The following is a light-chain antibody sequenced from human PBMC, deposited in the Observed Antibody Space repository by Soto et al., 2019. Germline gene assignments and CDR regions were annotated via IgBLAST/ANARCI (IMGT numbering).Light chain of an antibody. CDR2: NVS. CDR1: QRVYNW. J-gene: IGKJ3*01. CDR3: PQYNCYVS. Sequence: QMTQSPSTVSASVGASVTITCRADQRVYNWLAWYQQKPGKAPKLLMSNVSTLETGVSSRFRGSGFGTEFTLAITSLQPDDFGTYYCPQYNCYVSFGPGTRV. V-gene: IGKV1-5*01.